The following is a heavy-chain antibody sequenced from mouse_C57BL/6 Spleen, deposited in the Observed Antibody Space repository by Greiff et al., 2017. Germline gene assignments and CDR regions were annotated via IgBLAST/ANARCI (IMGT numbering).Heavy chain of an antibody. CDR1: GYTFTDYE. CDR3: TRGDYYAMDY. J-gene: IGHJ4*01. CDR2: IDPETGCT. V-gene: IGHV1-15*01. Sequence: VQLQQSGAELVRPGASVTLSCKASGYTFTDYEMHWVKQTPVHGLEWIGAIDPETGCTAYNQKFKGKAILTADTSSSTAYMELRSLTSEDSAVYYCTRGDYYAMDYWGQGTSVTVSS.